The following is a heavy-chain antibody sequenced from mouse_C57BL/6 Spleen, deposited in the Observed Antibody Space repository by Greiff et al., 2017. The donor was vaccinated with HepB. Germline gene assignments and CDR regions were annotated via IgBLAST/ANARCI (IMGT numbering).Heavy chain of an antibody. J-gene: IGHJ4*01. V-gene: IGHV1-80*01. CDR2: IYPGDGDT. CDR1: GYAFSSYW. Sequence: QVQLKQSGAELVKPGASVKISCKASGYAFSSYWMNWVKQRPGKGLEWIGQIYPGDGDTNYNGKFKGKATLTADKSSSTAYMQLSSLTSEDSAVYFCARSGYYYGSSYDYYAMDYWGQGTSVTVSS. CDR3: ARSGYYYGSSYDYYAMDY. D-gene: IGHD1-1*01.